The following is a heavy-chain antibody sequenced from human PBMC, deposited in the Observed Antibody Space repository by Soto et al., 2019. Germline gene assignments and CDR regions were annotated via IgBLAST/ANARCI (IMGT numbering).Heavy chain of an antibody. CDR2: IYPGDSDT. J-gene: IGHJ4*02. D-gene: IGHD3-10*01. Sequence: GESLKISCKGSGYSFTSYWIGWVRQMPGKGLEWMGIIYPGDSDTRYSPSFQGQVTISADKSISTAYLQWSSLKASDTAMYYCARPKGYYYGSGSYSHWGQGTLVTVSS. CDR3: ARPKGYYYGSGSYSH. CDR1: GYSFTSYW. V-gene: IGHV5-51*01.